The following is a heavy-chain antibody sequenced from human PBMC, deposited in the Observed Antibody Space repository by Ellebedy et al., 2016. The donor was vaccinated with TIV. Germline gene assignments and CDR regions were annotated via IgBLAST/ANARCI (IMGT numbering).Heavy chain of an antibody. CDR1: GGTFSSYG. CDR2: IIPIIGMA. J-gene: IGHJ3*02. CDR3: ATAYGDYVHDAFDI. V-gene: IGHV1-69*10. Sequence: AASVKVSCKASGGTFSSYGISWVRQAPGQGLEWMGGIIPIIGMADYAQKFQDRVTMTEDTSTDTAYMELSNLRSEDTAVYYCATAYGDYVHDAFDIWGQGTMVTVSS. D-gene: IGHD4-17*01.